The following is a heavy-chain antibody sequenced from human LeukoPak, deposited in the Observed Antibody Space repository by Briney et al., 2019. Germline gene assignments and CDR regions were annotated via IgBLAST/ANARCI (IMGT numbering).Heavy chain of an antibody. J-gene: IGHJ5*02. CDR2: MYYSGST. Sequence: SETLSLTCTVSGGSVSSSSYYWGWIRQPPGKGPEWIGSMYYSGSTYYNPSLKSRVTISVDTSKNQFSLKLSSVTAADTAVYYCAITKYNWNYLVGGWYDPWGQGTLVTVSS. V-gene: IGHV4-39*01. CDR1: GGSVSSSSYY. CDR3: AITKYNWNYLVGGWYDP. D-gene: IGHD1-7*01.